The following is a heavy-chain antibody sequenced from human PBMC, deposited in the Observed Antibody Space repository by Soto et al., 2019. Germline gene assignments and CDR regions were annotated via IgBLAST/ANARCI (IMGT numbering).Heavy chain of an antibody. CDR3: ARHVGYSSGWHQIHGMDV. Sequence: GESLKISCKGSGYSFTSYWIGWVRQMPGKGLEWMGIIYPGDSDTRYSPSFQGQVTISADKSISTAYLQWSSLKASDTAMYYCARHVGYSSGWHQIHGMDVWGQGTTVTVSS. CDR2: IYPGDSDT. V-gene: IGHV5-51*01. D-gene: IGHD6-19*01. CDR1: GYSFTSYW. J-gene: IGHJ6*02.